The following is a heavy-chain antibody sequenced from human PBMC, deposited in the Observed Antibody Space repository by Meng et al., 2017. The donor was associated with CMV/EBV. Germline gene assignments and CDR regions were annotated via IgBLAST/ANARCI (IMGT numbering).Heavy chain of an antibody. D-gene: IGHD4-17*01. CDR2: ISSSSSYI. CDR1: GFTFSSYS. V-gene: IGHV3-21*01. CDR3: ARVSRGGDYMCLGY. Sequence: GESLKISCAASGFTFSSYSMNWVRQAPGKGLEWVSSISSSSSYIYYADSVKGRFTISRDNAKNSLYLQMNSLRAEDTAVYYCARVSRGGDYMCLGYWGQGTLVTVSS. J-gene: IGHJ4*02.